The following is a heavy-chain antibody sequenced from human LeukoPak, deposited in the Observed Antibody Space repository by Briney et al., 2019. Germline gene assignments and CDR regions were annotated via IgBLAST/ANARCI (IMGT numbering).Heavy chain of an antibody. D-gene: IGHD5-12*01. CDR3: AGEWAGYTSDDAFDI. V-gene: IGHV3-7*01. CDR2: INEDGSKR. CDR1: GFTFSTYW. J-gene: IGHJ3*02. Sequence: GGSLRLSCEASGFTFSTYWMSWFRQAPGKGLEWVANINEDGSKRYYVDSVKGRFTISRDGAKKSLTLQMSSLRPEDTALYYCAGEWAGYTSDDAFDIWGQGTMVTVSS.